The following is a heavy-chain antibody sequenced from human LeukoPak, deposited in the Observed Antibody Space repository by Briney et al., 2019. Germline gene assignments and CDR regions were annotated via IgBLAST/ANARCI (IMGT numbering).Heavy chain of an antibody. Sequence: ASVRVSCKASGYTFTSYYMHWVRQAPGQGLEWMGIINPSGGSTSYAQKFQGRVTMTRDTSTSTVYMELSSLRSEDTAVYYCANNRVQLWLKYWGQGTLVTVSS. V-gene: IGHV1-46*01. CDR3: ANNRVQLWLKY. J-gene: IGHJ4*02. D-gene: IGHD5-18*01. CDR2: INPSGGST. CDR1: GYTFTSYY.